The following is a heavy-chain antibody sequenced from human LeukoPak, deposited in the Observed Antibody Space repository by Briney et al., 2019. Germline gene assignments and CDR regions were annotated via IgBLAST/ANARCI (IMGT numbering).Heavy chain of an antibody. CDR2: IYYSGST. Sequence: SETLSLTCAVYGGSFSGYYWSWIRQPPGKGLEWIGYIYYSGSTNYNPSLKSRVTISVDTSKNQFSLKLSSVTAADTAVYYCARDLGRWWGQGTLVTVSS. J-gene: IGHJ4*02. CDR1: GGSFSGYY. CDR3: ARDLGRW. V-gene: IGHV4-59*01. D-gene: IGHD3-16*01.